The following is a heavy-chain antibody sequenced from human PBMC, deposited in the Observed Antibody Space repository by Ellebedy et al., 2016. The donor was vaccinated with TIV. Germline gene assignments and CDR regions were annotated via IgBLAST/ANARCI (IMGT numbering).Heavy chain of an antibody. CDR3: TTRRSSGYYFPPDY. CDR2: IKSKTDGGTT. D-gene: IGHD3-22*01. V-gene: IGHV3-15*01. J-gene: IGHJ4*02. CDR1: GFTFSNAW. Sequence: GGSLRLSXAASGFTFSNAWMSWVRQAPGKGLEWVGRIKSKTDGGTTDYAAPVKGRFTISRDDSKNTLYLQMNSLKTEDTAVYYCTTRRSSGYYFPPDYWGQGTLVTVSS.